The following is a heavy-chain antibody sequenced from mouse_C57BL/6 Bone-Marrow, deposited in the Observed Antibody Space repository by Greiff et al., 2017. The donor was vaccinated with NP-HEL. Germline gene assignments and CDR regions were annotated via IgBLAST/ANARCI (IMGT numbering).Heavy chain of an antibody. CDR3: ARDYGSTYYFDY. J-gene: IGHJ2*01. V-gene: IGHV1-42*01. Sequence: VQLKESGPELVKPGASVKISCKASGYSFTGYYMNWVKQSPEKSLEWIGEINPSTGGTTYNQKFKANATLTVDKSSSTAYMQLKSLTSEDSAVYYCARDYGSTYYFDYWGQGTTLTVSS. CDR1: GYSFTGYY. CDR2: INPSTGGT. D-gene: IGHD1-1*01.